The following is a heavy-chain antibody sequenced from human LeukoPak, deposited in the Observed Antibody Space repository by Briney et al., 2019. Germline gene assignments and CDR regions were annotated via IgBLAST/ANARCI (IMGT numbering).Heavy chain of an antibody. D-gene: IGHD3-10*01. CDR1: GFTFSSYW. CDR3: ARDLLGRITMVRGVITPFDY. Sequence: GGSLRLSCAASGFTFSSYWMSWVRQAPGKGLEWVANIKQDGSEKYYVDSVKGRFTISRDNAKNSLYLQMNSLRAEDTAVYYCARDLLGRITMVRGVITPFDYWGQGTLVTVSS. CDR2: IKQDGSEK. V-gene: IGHV3-7*01. J-gene: IGHJ4*02.